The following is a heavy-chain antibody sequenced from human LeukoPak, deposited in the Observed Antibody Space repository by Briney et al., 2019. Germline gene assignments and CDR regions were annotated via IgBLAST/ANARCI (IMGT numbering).Heavy chain of an antibody. CDR3: ARGWGSSFDY. J-gene: IGHJ4*02. CDR2: IKYSGST. Sequence: SETLSLTCAVYGGSFRDYYWSWIRQTPGEGLQWIGGIKYSGSTDYNPSLKSRVTMSIDTSKNQFSLKLTSVTAADTAVYYCARGWGSSFDYWGQGTLVTVSS. CDR1: GGSFRDYY. D-gene: IGHD3-16*01. V-gene: IGHV4-34*01.